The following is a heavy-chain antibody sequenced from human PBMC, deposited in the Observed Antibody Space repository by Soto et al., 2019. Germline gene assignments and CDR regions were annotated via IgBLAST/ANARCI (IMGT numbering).Heavy chain of an antibody. CDR3: ARLPPPTGIQLWPYYDSSGYYFDY. V-gene: IGHV4-39*01. Sequence: SETLSLTCTVSGGSISSSSYYWGWIRQPPGKGLEWIGSIYYSGSTYYNPSLKSRVTISVDTSKNQFSLKLSSVTAADTAVYYCARLPPPTGIQLWPYYDSSGYYFDYWGQGTLVTVSS. D-gene: IGHD3-22*01. CDR1: GGSISSSSYY. CDR2: IYYSGST. J-gene: IGHJ4*02.